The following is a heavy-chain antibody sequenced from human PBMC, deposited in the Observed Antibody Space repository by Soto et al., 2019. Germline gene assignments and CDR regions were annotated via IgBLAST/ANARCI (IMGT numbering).Heavy chain of an antibody. CDR3: ANQNTTKRAFDI. V-gene: IGHV3-23*01. J-gene: IGHJ3*02. D-gene: IGHD1-26*01. Sequence: GGSLRLSCAASGFDFINNAMAWVRQAPGKGLEWVSTISADITYTYYADAVRGRFTVSRDNSKNTVYLHMNSLRADDTAVYYCANQNTTKRAFDIWGQGTMVTVSS. CDR1: GFDFINNA. CDR2: ISADITYT.